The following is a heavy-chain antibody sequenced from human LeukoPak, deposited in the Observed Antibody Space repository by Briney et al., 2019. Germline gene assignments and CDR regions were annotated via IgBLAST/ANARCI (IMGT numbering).Heavy chain of an antibody. CDR2: INPNSGGT. D-gene: IGHD1-26*01. Sequence: ASVKVSCKASGYTFTGYYMHWVRQAPGQGLEWMGWINPNSGGTNYAQKFQGRVTMTTDTSTSTAYMELRSLRSDDTAVYYCARDRVVGAKGDYWGQGTLVTVSS. J-gene: IGHJ4*02. V-gene: IGHV1-2*02. CDR1: GYTFTGYY. CDR3: ARDRVVGAKGDY.